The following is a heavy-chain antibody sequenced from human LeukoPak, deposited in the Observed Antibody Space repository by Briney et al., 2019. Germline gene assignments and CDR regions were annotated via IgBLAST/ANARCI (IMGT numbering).Heavy chain of an antibody. D-gene: IGHD6-13*01. CDR2: INHSGST. CDR3: ARARGSSWYLDY. CDR1: GGSFSGYY. J-gene: IGHJ4*02. V-gene: IGHV4-34*01. Sequence: SETLSLTCAVYGGSFSGYYWSWICQPPGKGLEWIGEINHSGSTNYNPSLKSRVTISVDTSKNQFSLKLSSVTAADTAVYYCARARGSSWYLDYWGQGTLVTVSS.